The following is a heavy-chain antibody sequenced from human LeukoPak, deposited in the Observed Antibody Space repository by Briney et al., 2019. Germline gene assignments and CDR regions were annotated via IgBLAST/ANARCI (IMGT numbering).Heavy chain of an antibody. J-gene: IGHJ5*02. CDR2: IIPIFGTA. CDR1: GGTFSSYA. CDR3: AREGEAAAGTESPTINWFDP. V-gene: IGHV1-69*05. Sequence: SVKVSCKASGGTFSSYAISWVRQAPGQGLEWVGRIIPIFGTANYAQKFQGRVTITTDESTSTAYMELSSLRSEDTAVYYCAREGEAAAGTESPTINWFDPWGQGTLVTVSS. D-gene: IGHD6-13*01.